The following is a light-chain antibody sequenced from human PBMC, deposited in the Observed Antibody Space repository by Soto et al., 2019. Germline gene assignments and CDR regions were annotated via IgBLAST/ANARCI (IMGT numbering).Light chain of an antibody. V-gene: IGKV1-8*01. CDR2: AAY. J-gene: IGKJ1*01. CDR3: QQYYSYPLT. CDR1: QGISSY. Sequence: AIRMTQAPSSFPASTGDRVTITCRASQGISSYLAWYQQKPGKAPKLLIYAAYTLQSVVPSKFSGSGSGTEFTLTFSCVQSVDVAKSYCQQYYSYPLTFGQETKVEIK.